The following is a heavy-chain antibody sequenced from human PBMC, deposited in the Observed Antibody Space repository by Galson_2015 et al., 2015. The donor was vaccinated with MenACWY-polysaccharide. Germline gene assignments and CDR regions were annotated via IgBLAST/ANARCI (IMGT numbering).Heavy chain of an antibody. D-gene: IGHD2-2*01. J-gene: IGHJ3*02. V-gene: IGHV3-33*01. Sequence: SLRLSCAASGSRFSNSGMHWVCQAPGKELEWVAVIQYDGSNKVYADSVKGRFTISRDNSKNTVFLEMNTLGVEDTAVYYCAREGSRIVFHAFDIWGQGTMVTVSS. CDR2: IQYDGSNK. CDR3: AREGSRIVFHAFDI. CDR1: GSRFSNSG.